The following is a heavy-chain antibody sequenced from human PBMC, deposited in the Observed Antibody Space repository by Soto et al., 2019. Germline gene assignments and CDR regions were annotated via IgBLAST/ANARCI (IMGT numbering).Heavy chain of an antibody. V-gene: IGHV3-9*01. CDR1: GFNFDDYA. D-gene: IGHD3-22*01. CDR3: ARSRGLVSRPLDL. J-gene: IGHJ5*02. Sequence: EVQLVESGGGLVQPGRSLRLSCAASGFNFDDYAMHWVRQAPGKGLEWVSGITWNSGDITYTGSVKGRFSVSRDNAENSMYLHMTSLRPEDTAFYYCARSRGLVSRPLDLWGQGTLVTFSS. CDR2: ITWNSGDI.